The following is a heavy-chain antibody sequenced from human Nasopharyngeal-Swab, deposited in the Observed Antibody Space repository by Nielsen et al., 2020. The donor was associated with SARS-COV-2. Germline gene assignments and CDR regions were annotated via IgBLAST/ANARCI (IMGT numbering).Heavy chain of an antibody. J-gene: IGHJ5*02. CDR1: GFPSSSYG. D-gene: IGHD6-6*01. CDR3: ARDSIAARLDP. V-gene: IGHV3-33*01. CDR2: IWYDGSNK. Sequence: GGSLRLSCAAPGFPSSSYGMHWVRQAPGKGLEWVAVIWYDGSNKYYADSVKGRFTISRDNSKNTLYLQMNSLRAEDTAVYYCARDSIAARLDPWGQGTLVTVSS.